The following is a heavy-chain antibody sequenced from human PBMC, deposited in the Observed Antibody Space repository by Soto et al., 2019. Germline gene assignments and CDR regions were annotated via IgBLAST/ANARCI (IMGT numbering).Heavy chain of an antibody. J-gene: IGHJ6*02. D-gene: IGHD4-17*01. Sequence: PGGSLRLSCAASGFTFSSYWMHWVRQAPGKGLVWVSRIYSDGSSTSYADSVKGRFTISRDNAKNTLYLQMNSLRAEDTAVYYCARDMPIGGYDYGDFYYYGMDVWGQGTTVTVSS. CDR2: IYSDGSST. V-gene: IGHV3-74*01. CDR1: GFTFSSYW. CDR3: ARDMPIGGYDYGDFYYYGMDV.